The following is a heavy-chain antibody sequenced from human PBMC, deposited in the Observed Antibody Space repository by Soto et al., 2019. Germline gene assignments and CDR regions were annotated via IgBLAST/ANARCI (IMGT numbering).Heavy chain of an antibody. Sequence: QVQLQESGPGLVKPSQTLSLTCTVSGGSISSGGYYWSWIRQHPGKGLEWIGYIYYSGSTYYNPSLKSRVTISVDTSKNQFSLKLSSVTAADTAVYYCEREGTMVRGVIRWFDPWGQGTLVTVSS. CDR1: GGSISSGGYY. CDR2: IYYSGST. D-gene: IGHD3-10*01. J-gene: IGHJ5*02. CDR3: EREGTMVRGVIRWFDP. V-gene: IGHV4-31*03.